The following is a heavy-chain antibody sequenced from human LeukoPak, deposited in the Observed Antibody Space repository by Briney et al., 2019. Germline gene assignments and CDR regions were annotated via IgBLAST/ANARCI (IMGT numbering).Heavy chain of an antibody. CDR1: DYTFTTYG. J-gene: IGHJ3*02. D-gene: IGHD2-2*01. CDR2: INPYNGNT. CDR3: ARGGYCSSTSCYVSDDAFDI. V-gene: IGHV1-18*01. Sequence: ASVKVSCKASDYTFTTYGISWVRQAPGQGLEWMGWINPYNGNTKYAQKLQGRVTMTTDTSTSTAYMDLRSLRSDDTAVYYCARGGYCSSTSCYVSDDAFDIWGQGTMVTVSS.